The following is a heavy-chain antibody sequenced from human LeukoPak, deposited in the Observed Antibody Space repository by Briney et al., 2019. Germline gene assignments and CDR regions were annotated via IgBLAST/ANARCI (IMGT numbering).Heavy chain of an antibody. CDR3: ARGFGVVINYYGMDV. J-gene: IGHJ6*02. CDR1: GGSFSGYY. D-gene: IGHD3-3*01. CDR2: INHSGST. Sequence: PSETLSLTCAVYGGSFSGYYWSWIRQPPGKGLEWIGEINHSGSTNYNPSLKSRVTISVDTSKNQFSLKLSSVTAADTAVYYCARGFGVVINYYGMDVWGQGTTVTVSS. V-gene: IGHV4-34*01.